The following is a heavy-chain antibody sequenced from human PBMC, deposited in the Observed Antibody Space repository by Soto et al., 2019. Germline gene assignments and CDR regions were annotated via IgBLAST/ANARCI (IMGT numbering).Heavy chain of an antibody. D-gene: IGHD2-15*01. CDR2: ISSSSSYI. V-gene: IGHV3-21*01. CDR3: ARDGYCSGGSCSRSYYGMDV. CDR1: GFTFSSYS. Sequence: GSLRLSCAASGFTFSSYSMNWVRQAPGKGLEWVSSISSSSSYIYYADSVKGRFTISRDNAKNSLYLQMNSLRAEDTAVYYCARDGYCSGGSCSRSYYGMDVWGQGTTVTSP. J-gene: IGHJ6*02.